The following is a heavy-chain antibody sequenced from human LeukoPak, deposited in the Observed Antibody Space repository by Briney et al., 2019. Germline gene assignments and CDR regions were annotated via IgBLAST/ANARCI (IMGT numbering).Heavy chain of an antibody. CDR1: GFTVSSNY. Sequence: GGSLRLSCAASGFTVSSNYMSWVRQAPGKGLEWVSVIYSGGSTYYADSVKGRFTISRDNSKNTLYLQMSSLKPEDTAVYYCVKDQRVGLSSWFVPYLYFDCWGQGALVTVSS. V-gene: IGHV3-53*05. CDR3: VKDQRVGLSSWFVPYLYFDC. D-gene: IGHD6-13*01. J-gene: IGHJ4*02. CDR2: IYSGGST.